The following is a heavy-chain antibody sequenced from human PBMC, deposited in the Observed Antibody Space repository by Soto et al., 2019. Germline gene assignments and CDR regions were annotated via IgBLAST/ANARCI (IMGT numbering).Heavy chain of an antibody. V-gene: IGHV3-33*01. D-gene: IGHD3-22*01. CDR2: IWYDGSNK. J-gene: IGHJ4*02. Sequence: QVQLVESGGGVVQPGRSLRLSCAASGFTFSSYGMHWVRQAPGKGLEWVAVIWYDGSNKYYADSVKGRFTISRDNSKNTLYLQLNSLRAEDTAVYYCARDYDSSGYPRYYFDYLGQGTLVTVSS. CDR1: GFTFSSYG. CDR3: ARDYDSSGYPRYYFDY.